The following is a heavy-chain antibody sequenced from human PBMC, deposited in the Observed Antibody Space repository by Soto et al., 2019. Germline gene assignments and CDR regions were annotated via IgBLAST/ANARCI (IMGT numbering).Heavy chain of an antibody. CDR2: INHSGST. Sequence: SETLSLTCAVYGGSFSGYYWSWIRQPPGKGLEWIGEINHSGSTNYNPSLKSRVTISVDTSKNQFSLKLSSVTAADTAVYYCAIGVYRRYDARHFDYWGQGTLVTVSS. D-gene: IGHD5-12*01. CDR3: AIGVYRRYDARHFDY. J-gene: IGHJ4*02. V-gene: IGHV4-34*01. CDR1: GGSFSGYY.